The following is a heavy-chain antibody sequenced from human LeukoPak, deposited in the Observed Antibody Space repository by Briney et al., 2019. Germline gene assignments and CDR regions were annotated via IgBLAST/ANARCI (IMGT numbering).Heavy chain of an antibody. V-gene: IGHV4-34*01. CDR1: GGSFSGYY. CDR2: INHSGST. J-gene: IGHJ4*02. CDR3: ARQTGSGLFILP. Sequence: SETLSLTCAVYGGSFSGYYWSWIRQPPGKGLVWIGEINHSGSTNYNPSLKSRVTISVDTSKNQFSLRLTSVTAADTAVYYCARQTGSGLFILPGGQGTLVTVSS. D-gene: IGHD3/OR15-3a*01.